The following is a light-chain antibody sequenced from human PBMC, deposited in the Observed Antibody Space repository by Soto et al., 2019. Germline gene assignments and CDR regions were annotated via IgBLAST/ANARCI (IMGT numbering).Light chain of an antibody. V-gene: IGKV1-9*01. CDR1: QGISSY. CDR2: AAS. Sequence: DIQLTQSPSFLSASVGDRVTITCRASQGISSYLAWYQQKPGKAPKLLIYAASTLQSGVPSRFSGSGSGTEFTLTISSVQHEDFATYYCQQLNSYPTFGQGTRLEIK. CDR3: QQLNSYPT. J-gene: IGKJ5*01.